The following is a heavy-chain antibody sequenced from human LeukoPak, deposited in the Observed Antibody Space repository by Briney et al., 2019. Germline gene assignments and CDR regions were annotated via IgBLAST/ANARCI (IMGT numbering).Heavy chain of an antibody. CDR2: ISGSGGST. D-gene: IGHD3-10*01. V-gene: IGHV3-23*01. CDR1: GFTFSSHA. Sequence: GGSLRLSCAASGFTFSSHAMSWVRQAPGKGMEWVSAISGSGGSTYYADSVKGRFTISRDNSKNTLYLQMNSLIAEDTAVYYCAKGHLTMFRGVIPTLFDHWGQGTLVSVSS. CDR3: AKGHLTMFRGVIPTLFDH. J-gene: IGHJ4*02.